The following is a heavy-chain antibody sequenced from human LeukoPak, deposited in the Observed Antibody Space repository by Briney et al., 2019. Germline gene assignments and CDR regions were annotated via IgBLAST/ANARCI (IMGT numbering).Heavy chain of an antibody. CDR1: GVSISTFY. D-gene: IGHD5-24*01. J-gene: IGHJ4*02. V-gene: IGHV4-59*12. CDR2: ISDSGST. CDR3: ARGEMATTYYFDY. Sequence: SETLSLTCTVSGVSISTFYWSWIRQPPGEGLEWIGYISDSGSTNYNPSLQSRITISVDTSKNQFSLKLTSVTAADTAVYYCARGEMATTYYFDYWGQGTLVTVSS.